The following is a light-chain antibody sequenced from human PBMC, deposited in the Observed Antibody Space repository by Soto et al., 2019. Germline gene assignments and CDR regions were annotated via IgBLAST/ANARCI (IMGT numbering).Light chain of an antibody. CDR3: QQSSSTPFT. J-gene: IGKJ3*01. CDR1: QNINSY. Sequence: DIQMTQSPSSLSASVGDRVNITCRASQNINSYLNWYQQKPGKVPKLLIYAASSLQSGVPSTFSGRGSGTDFTLTISSLPPEDFATYYCQQSSSTPFTFGPGTRVDIK. CDR2: AAS. V-gene: IGKV1-39*01.